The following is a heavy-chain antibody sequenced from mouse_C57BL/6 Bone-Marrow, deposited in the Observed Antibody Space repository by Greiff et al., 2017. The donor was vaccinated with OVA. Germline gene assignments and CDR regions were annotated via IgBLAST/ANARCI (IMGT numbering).Heavy chain of an antibody. J-gene: IGHJ2*01. D-gene: IGHD2-4*01. CDR3: ARDNHYDYDNYFDY. Sequence: DVKLVESGGGLVKPGGSLKLSCAASGFTFSSYAMSWVRQTPEKRLEWVATISDGGSYTYYPDNVKGRFTISRDNAKNNLYLQMSHLKSEDTAMYYCARDNHYDYDNYFDYWGQGTTLTVSS. CDR2: ISDGGSYT. CDR1: GFTFSSYA. V-gene: IGHV5-4*01.